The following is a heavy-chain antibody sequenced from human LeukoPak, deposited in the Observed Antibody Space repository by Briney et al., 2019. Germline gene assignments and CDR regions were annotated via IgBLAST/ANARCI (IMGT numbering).Heavy chain of an antibody. Sequence: ASVKVSCKVSGYTLTELSMHWVRQAPGKGLEWMGGFDPEDGETIYAQKFQGRVTMTGDTSTDTAYMELSSLRSEDTAVYYCATAYVGYCSSTSCYRQVWFDPWGQGTLVTVSS. J-gene: IGHJ5*02. V-gene: IGHV1-24*01. D-gene: IGHD2-2*01. CDR1: GYTLTELS. CDR2: FDPEDGET. CDR3: ATAYVGYCSSTSCYRQVWFDP.